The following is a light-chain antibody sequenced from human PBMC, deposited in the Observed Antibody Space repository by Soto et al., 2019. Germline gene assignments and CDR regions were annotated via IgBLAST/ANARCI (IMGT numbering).Light chain of an antibody. V-gene: IGKV3-20*01. Sequence: VMTQSPATLSVSPGERAALSCRASQSVSTNLAWYQQKPGQPPRLLIYGASSRATGIPDRFSGSGSGTDFTLTISRLEPEDFAVYYCQQYGSSPLTFGGGTKVDIK. CDR3: QQYGSSPLT. CDR1: QSVSTN. CDR2: GAS. J-gene: IGKJ4*01.